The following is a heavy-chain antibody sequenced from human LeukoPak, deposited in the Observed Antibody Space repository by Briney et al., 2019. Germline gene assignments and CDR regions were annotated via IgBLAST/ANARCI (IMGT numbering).Heavy chain of an antibody. J-gene: IGHJ4*02. D-gene: IGHD2-2*01. CDR2: ISAYNGNT. V-gene: IGHV1-18*01. Sequence: ASVKVSCKASGYTFTSYGISWVRQAPGQGLEWMGWISAYNGNTNYAQKLQGRVTMTTDTSTSTAYMELRSLRSDDTAVYYCARDFLGYCSSTSCYPFDYWGQGTLVTVSS. CDR3: ARDFLGYCSSTSCYPFDY. CDR1: GYTFTSYG.